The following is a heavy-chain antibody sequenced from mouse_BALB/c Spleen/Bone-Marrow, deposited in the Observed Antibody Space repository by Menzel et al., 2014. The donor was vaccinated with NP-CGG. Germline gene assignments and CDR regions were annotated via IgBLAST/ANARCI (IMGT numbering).Heavy chain of an antibody. D-gene: IGHD2-2*01. Sequence: VQLQQSGADLVKPGASVKLSCTASGFNIKDTYMHWVKQRPEQGLEWIGRIDPANGNTKYDPKFQGKATITADTSSNTAYLQLSSLTSEDTAVYYCARNYGYGKSFAYWGEATLAEVSA. CDR3: ARNYGYGKSFAY. CDR2: IDPANGNT. V-gene: IGHV14-3*02. J-gene: IGHJ3*01. CDR1: GFNIKDTY.